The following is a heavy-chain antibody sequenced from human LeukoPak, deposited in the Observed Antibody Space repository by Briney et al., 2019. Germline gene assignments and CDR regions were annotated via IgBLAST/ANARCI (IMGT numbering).Heavy chain of an antibody. V-gene: IGHV3-23*01. CDR2: ISGSGGST. J-gene: IGHJ4*02. CDR3: AKDSRDFWSGYPTPDY. CDR1: GFTFSSYA. Sequence: GGSLRLSCAASGFTFSSYAMSWVRQAPGKGLEWVSAISGSGGSTYYADSVKGRFTISRDNSKNTLYLQMNSLRAEDTAVYYCAKDSRDFWSGYPTPDYWGQGTLVTASS. D-gene: IGHD3-3*01.